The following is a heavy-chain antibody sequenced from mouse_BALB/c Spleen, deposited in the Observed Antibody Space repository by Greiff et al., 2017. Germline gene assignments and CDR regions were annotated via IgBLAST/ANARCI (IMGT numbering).Heavy chain of an antibody. D-gene: IGHD2-4*01. CDR1: GYTFTSYT. Sequence: VQLQQSGAELARPGASVKMSCKASGYTFTSYTMHWVKQRPGQGLEWIGYINPSSGYTNYNQKFKDKATLTADKSSSTAYMQLSSLTSEDSAVYYCANYDYERVGFAYWGQGTLVTVSA. V-gene: IGHV1-4*01. CDR3: ANYDYERVGFAY. J-gene: IGHJ3*01. CDR2: INPSSGYT.